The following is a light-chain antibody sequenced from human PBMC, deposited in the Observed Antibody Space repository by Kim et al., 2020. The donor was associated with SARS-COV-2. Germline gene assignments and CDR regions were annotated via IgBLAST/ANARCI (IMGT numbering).Light chain of an antibody. J-gene: IGKJ2*03. CDR3: QQSYNTLYS. CDR2: AAS. CDR1: QSISNY. V-gene: IGKV1-39*01. Sequence: SASIGDRVTITCRASQSISNYLNWYKQKPGKAPKLQIYAASSLQSGVRSRFSGSGSETDFTLTISSLQPEDFATYYCQQSYNTLYSFGQGTKLEI.